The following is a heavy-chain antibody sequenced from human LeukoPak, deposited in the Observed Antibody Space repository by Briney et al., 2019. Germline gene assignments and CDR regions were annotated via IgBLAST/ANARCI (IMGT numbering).Heavy chain of an antibody. CDR1: GFTFSNAW. CDR2: IKSKTDGGTT. Sequence: GGSLRLSCAASGFTFSNAWMSWVRQAPGKGLEWVARIKSKTDGGTTDYAAPVKGRFTISRDDSKNTLYLQMNSLKTEDTAVYYCTTDPHDYGDYVGGQGTLVTVSS. CDR3: TTDPHDYGDYV. J-gene: IGHJ4*02. D-gene: IGHD4-17*01. V-gene: IGHV3-15*01.